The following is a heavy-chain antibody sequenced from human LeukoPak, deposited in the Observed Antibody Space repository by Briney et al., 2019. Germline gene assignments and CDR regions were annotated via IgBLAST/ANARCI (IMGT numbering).Heavy chain of an antibody. V-gene: IGHV4-61*01. CDR3: ARSWGEDY. CDR2: TYYSGST. CDR1: GGSVSSSSSY. J-gene: IGHJ4*02. Sequence: SETLSLTCTVSGGSVSSSSSYWSWIRQPPGKGLEWIGYTYYSGSTNYNPSLKSRVTISVDTSKNQFSLKLSSVTAADTAVYYCARSWGEDYWGQGTLVTVSS. D-gene: IGHD3-16*01.